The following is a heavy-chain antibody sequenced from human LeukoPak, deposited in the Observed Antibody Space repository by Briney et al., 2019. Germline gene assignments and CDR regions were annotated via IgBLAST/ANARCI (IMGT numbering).Heavy chain of an antibody. Sequence: PSETLSLTCAVYGGSFGGYYWSWIRQPPGKGLEWIGEINHSGSTNYNPSLKSRVTISVDTSKNQFSLKLSSVTAADTAVYYCARFGYDYVWGSYRYPQYFDYWGQGTLVTVSS. D-gene: IGHD3-16*02. CDR3: ARFGYDYVWGSYRYPQYFDY. CDR2: INHSGST. CDR1: GGSFGGYY. J-gene: IGHJ4*02. V-gene: IGHV4-34*01.